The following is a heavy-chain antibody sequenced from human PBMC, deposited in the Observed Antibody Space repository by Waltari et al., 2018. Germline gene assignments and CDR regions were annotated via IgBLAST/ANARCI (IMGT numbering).Heavy chain of an antibody. Sequence: QVQLVQSGSELKNPGASVKISCRTSGYIFTAHGMHWVRQAPTQGLQWMGWTNTNTRNQTYAQDFTGRFVFSLDKSVDTAYLEISSLQSEDTAIYFCARDPKYCSGGTCKAWFDSWGQGTLVSVSS. V-gene: IGHV7-4-1*02. CDR2: TNTNTRNQ. D-gene: IGHD2-15*01. CDR1: GYIFTAHG. CDR3: ARDPKYCSGGTCKAWFDS. J-gene: IGHJ5*01.